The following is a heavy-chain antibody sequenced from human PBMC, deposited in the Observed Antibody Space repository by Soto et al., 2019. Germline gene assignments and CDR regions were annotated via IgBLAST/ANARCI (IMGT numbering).Heavy chain of an antibody. CDR1: EGSRSGYY. V-gene: IGHV4-59*01. Sequence: SDRCSVAEGSRSGYYGRRIRKPPRKGLEWIGYIYYSGSTNYNPSLKSRVTISVDTSKNQFSLKRSSVTAADTAVYYCARLNDYDFWSGLPRDSYYMDVWGKGTTVTVS. J-gene: IGHJ6*03. D-gene: IGHD3-3*01. CDR3: ARLNDYDFWSGLPRDSYYMDV. CDR2: IYYSGST.